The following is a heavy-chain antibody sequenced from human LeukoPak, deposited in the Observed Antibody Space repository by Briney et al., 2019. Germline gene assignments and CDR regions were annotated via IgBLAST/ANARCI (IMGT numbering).Heavy chain of an antibody. CDR1: GYTFTGYY. V-gene: IGHV1-2*02. D-gene: IGHD2-2*01. CDR3: AREWEPLVPATIFDY. J-gene: IGHJ4*02. Sequence: GASVKVSCKASGYTFTGYYMHWVRQAPGQGLEWMGWINPNSGGTNYAQKFQGRVTMTRDRSISTAYMELSRLRSDDTAVYYCAREWEPLVPATIFDYWGQGTLVTVSS. CDR2: INPNSGGT.